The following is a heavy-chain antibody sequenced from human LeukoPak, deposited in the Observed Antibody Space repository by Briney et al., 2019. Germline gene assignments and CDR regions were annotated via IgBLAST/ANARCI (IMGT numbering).Heavy chain of an antibody. CDR2: ISYDGSNK. Sequence: PGGSLRLSCAASGFTFSSYAMDWVRQAQGKGLEWVAVISYDGSNKYYADSVKGRFTISRDNSKNTLYLQMNSLRAEDTAVYYCAKSAFFDYWGQGTLVTVSS. V-gene: IGHV3-30-3*02. J-gene: IGHJ4*02. CDR1: GFTFSSYA. CDR3: AKSAFFDY.